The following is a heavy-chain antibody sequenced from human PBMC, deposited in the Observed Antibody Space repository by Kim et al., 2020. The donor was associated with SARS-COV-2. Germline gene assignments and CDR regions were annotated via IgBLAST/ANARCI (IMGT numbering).Heavy chain of an antibody. CDR2: IYYSGST. Sequence: SETLSLTCTVSGGSISSYYWSWIRQPPGKGLEWIGYIYYSGSTNYNPSLKSRVTISVDTSKNQFSLKLSSVTAADTAVYYCARATYYYDSSGDFDAFDI. V-gene: IGHV4-59*01. J-gene: IGHJ3*02. CDR1: GGSISSYY. D-gene: IGHD3-22*01. CDR3: ARATYYYDSSGDFDAFDI.